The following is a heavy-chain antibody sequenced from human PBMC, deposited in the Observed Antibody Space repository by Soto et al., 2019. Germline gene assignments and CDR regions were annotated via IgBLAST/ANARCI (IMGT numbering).Heavy chain of an antibody. CDR3: AREKPYSSSWYHDY. J-gene: IGHJ4*02. Sequence: QVQLQQWGAGLLKHSETLSLTCAVYGGSFSGYYWSWIRQPPGKGLEWIGEINHSGSTNYNPSLKSRVTISVDTSKNQFSLRLSSVTAADTAVYYCAREKPYSSSWYHDYWGQGTLVTVSS. V-gene: IGHV4-34*01. CDR1: GGSFSGYY. CDR2: INHSGST. D-gene: IGHD6-13*01.